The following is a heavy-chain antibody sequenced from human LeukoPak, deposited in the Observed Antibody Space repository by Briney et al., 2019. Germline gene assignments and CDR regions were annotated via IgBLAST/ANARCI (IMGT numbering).Heavy chain of an antibody. CDR2: ISGSGGST. CDR3: AKSGLGSYGCYFDY. CDR1: GFTFSSNA. D-gene: IGHD5-18*01. Sequence: GGSLRLSCAASGFTFSSNAMSWVRQAPGKGLEWVSAISGSGGSTYYADSVKGRFTISRDNSKNTLYLQMNSLRAEDTAVYYCAKSGLGSYGCYFDYWGQGTLVTVSS. J-gene: IGHJ4*02. V-gene: IGHV3-23*01.